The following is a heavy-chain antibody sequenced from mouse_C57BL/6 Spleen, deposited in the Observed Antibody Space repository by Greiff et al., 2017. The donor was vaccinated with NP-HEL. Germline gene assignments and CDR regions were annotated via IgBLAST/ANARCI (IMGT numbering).Heavy chain of an antibody. CDR1: GYTFTSYW. CDR3: ARSEGGVNAMDY. CDR2: INPSSGYT. V-gene: IGHV1-7*01. J-gene: IGHJ4*01. D-gene: IGHD2-2*01. Sequence: QVQLQQSGAELAKPGASVKLSCKASGYTFTSYWMHWVKQRPGQGLEWIGYINPSSGYTKYNQKFKDKATLTAYKSSSTAYMQLSSLTYEDSAVYYCARSEGGVNAMDYWGQGTSVTVSS.